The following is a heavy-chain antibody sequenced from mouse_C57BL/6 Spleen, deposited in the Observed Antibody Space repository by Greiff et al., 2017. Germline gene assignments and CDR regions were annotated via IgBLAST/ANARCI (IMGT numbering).Heavy chain of an antibody. J-gene: IGHJ2*01. V-gene: IGHV1-69*01. Sequence: QVQLQQPGAELVMPGASVKLSCKASGYTFTSYWMHWVKQRPGQGLEWNGEIDPSDSYTNYNQKFKGKSTLTVDKSSSTAYIQLSSLTSEDSAVYYCAREATVVATRLHFDYWGQGTTLTVSS. D-gene: IGHD1-1*01. CDR2: IDPSDSYT. CDR1: GYTFTSYW. CDR3: AREATVVATRLHFDY.